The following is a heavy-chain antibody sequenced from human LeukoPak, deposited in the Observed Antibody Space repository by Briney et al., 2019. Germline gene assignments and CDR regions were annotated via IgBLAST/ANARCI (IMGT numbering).Heavy chain of an antibody. J-gene: IGHJ4*02. V-gene: IGHV4-59*01. CDR3: ATLGGYCSSTSCYDYFDY. CDR2: IYYSGST. CDR1: GGSISSYY. Sequence: SETLSLTCTVSGGSISSYYWSWIRQPPGKGLEWIGYIYYSGSTNYNPSLKSRVTISVDTSENQFSLKLSSVTAADTAVYYCATLGGYCSSTSCYDYFDYWGQGTLVTVSS. D-gene: IGHD2-2*01.